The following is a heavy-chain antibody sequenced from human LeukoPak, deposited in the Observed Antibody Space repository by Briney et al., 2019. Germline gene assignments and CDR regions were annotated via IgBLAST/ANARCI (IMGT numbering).Heavy chain of an antibody. V-gene: IGHV4-59*01. Sequence: SETMSLTCTVSGDSISSYYWNWIRQPPGKGLEWIGYIYYSGSTDYNPTLKSRVTISVDTSKHQFSTKLKSVTAADTAVYFCARGRWLRNAFDIWGQGTMVSV. CDR2: IYYSGST. J-gene: IGHJ3*02. CDR1: GDSISSYY. CDR3: ARGRWLRNAFDI. D-gene: IGHD5-12*01.